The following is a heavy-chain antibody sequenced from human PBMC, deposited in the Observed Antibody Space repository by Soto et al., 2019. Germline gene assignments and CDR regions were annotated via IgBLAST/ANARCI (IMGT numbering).Heavy chain of an antibody. CDR1: GFTFSNAW. Sequence: GGSLRLSCAASGFTFSNAWMNWVRQAPGKGLEWVGRIKSKTDGGTTDYAAPVKGRFTISRDDSKNTLYLQMNSLKTEDTAVYYCPTASRWWLLPPSSSTGMDVWGQGTTVTVSS. V-gene: IGHV3-15*07. D-gene: IGHD3-22*01. J-gene: IGHJ6*02. CDR2: IKSKTDGGTT. CDR3: PTASRWWLLPPSSSTGMDV.